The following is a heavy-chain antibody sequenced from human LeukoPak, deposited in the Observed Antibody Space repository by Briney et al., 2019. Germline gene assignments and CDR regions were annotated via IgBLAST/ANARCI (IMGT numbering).Heavy chain of an antibody. D-gene: IGHD6-13*01. CDR3: ARDGGSSWYFDY. CDR1: GFTFSDYY. CDR2: ISSSGNTT. J-gene: IGHJ4*02. V-gene: IGHV3-11*04. Sequence: PGGSLRLSCAASGFTFSDYYMSWIRQAPGKGLECVSYISSSGNTTYHADSVKGRFTISRDNAKNSLYLQMSSLRAEDTTVYYCARDGGSSWYFDYWGQGTLVTVSS.